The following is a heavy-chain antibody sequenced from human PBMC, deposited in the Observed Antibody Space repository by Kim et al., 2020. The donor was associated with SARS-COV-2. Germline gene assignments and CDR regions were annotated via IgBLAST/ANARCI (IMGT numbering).Heavy chain of an antibody. Sequence: NYAQKFQERVTITRDMSTSTAYMELSSLRSEDTAVYYCAADHLGSGSIDYWGQGTLVTVSS. V-gene: IGHV1-58*01. CDR3: AADHLGSGSIDY. J-gene: IGHJ4*02. D-gene: IGHD3-10*01.